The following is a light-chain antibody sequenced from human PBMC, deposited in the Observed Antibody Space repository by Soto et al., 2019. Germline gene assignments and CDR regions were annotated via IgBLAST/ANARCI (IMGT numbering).Light chain of an antibody. J-gene: IGKJ1*01. Sequence: DIQMTQSPSSLSASVGDRVTITCRASQSISRYLNWYHQKPGKAPKLLIYAASTLQSGVPSRFSGSGSETDFTITINSLQPEDFATYYCQQSYTIPLAFGPGTKVEIK. CDR1: QSISRY. CDR3: QQSYTIPLA. CDR2: AAS. V-gene: IGKV1-39*01.